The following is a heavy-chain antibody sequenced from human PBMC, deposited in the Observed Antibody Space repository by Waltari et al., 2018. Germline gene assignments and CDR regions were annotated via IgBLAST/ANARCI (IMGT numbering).Heavy chain of an antibody. V-gene: IGHV1-69*05. J-gene: IGHJ5*02. CDR3: ASTPGDYVEWDWFDP. CDR2: IIPIFGTA. D-gene: IGHD4-17*01. CDR1: GGTFSSYA. Sequence: QVQLVQSGAEVKKPGSSVKVSCKASGGTFSSYAISWVRQAPGQGLEWMGGIIPIFGTANDATKFQGRVTITTDEATSTAYMELSSLRSEDTAVYYCASTPGDYVEWDWFDPWGQGTLVTVSS.